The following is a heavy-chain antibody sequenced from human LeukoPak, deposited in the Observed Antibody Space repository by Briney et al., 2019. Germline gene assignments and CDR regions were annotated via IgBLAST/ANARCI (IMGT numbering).Heavy chain of an antibody. CDR3: ASLVGAHFDY. CDR1: GFTFSSYS. Sequence: GGSLRLSCAASGFTFSSYSMNWVRQAPGKGLEWVSSISSGSDYIYYADSMKGRFTISRDNAKDSLYLRMNSLRAEDTAVYYCASLVGAHFDYWGQGTLVTVSS. D-gene: IGHD1-26*01. V-gene: IGHV3-21*01. J-gene: IGHJ4*02. CDR2: ISSGSDYI.